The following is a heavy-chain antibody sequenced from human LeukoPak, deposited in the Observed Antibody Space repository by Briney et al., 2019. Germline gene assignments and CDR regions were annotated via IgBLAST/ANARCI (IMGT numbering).Heavy chain of an antibody. J-gene: IGHJ5*02. Sequence: SSETLSLTCAVSGYSINSGYYWGWIRQPPGKGLEWIGSFYHSGSTYYNPSLKSRVTISVDTSRNQFSLKLTSVTAADTAVYYCAREPAVTKVWFDPWGQGTLVIVSS. CDR3: AREPAVTKVWFDP. CDR2: FYHSGST. D-gene: IGHD4-11*01. CDR1: GYSINSGYY. V-gene: IGHV4-38-2*02.